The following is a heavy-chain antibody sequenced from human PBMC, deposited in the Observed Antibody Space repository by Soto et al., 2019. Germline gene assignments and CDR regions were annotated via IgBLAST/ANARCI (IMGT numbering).Heavy chain of an antibody. CDR2: ISHTGTA. J-gene: IGHJ3*01. V-gene: IGHV4-39*02. CDR3: AREEGYCGGGSCFRSAFDL. D-gene: IGHD2-15*01. Sequence: SETLSLTCTVSGGSISDNDYYWSWIRQPPGKGLEWIGTISHTGTAYYNPSLESRVAVSVGTSENQFSLNLSSVTAADTAVYYCAREEGYCGGGSCFRSAFDLWGQGTVVTVSS. CDR1: GGSISDNDYY.